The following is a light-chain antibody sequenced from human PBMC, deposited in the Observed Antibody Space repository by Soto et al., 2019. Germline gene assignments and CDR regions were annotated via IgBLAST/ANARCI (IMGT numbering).Light chain of an antibody. CDR1: QDISGY. CDR3: QQYHTDWT. Sequence: QLTQSPSSLSASIGDRVTITCRASQDISGYLAWYQQQPGKAPKLLIYAASTLHSGVPTRFSGSGSGTEFILTIGRLQPEDFATYYCQQYHTDWTFGQGTKVEIK. V-gene: IGKV1-9*01. CDR2: AAS. J-gene: IGKJ1*01.